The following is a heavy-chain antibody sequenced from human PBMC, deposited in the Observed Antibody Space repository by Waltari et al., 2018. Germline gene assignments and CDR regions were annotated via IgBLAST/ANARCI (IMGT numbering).Heavy chain of an antibody. V-gene: IGHV4-31*03. CDR2: IYHSGST. J-gene: IGHJ6*02. D-gene: IGHD3-22*01. CDR3: ARESDSSGYYYYYYGMDV. CDR1: GGSISSGGYY. Sequence: QVQLQESGPGLVKPSQTLSLTCTVSGGSISSGGYYWTWIRQHPGKGLEWIGYIYHSGSTYYNPSLKSRVTISVDRSKNQFSLKLSSVTAADTAVYYCARESDSSGYYYYYYGMDVWGQGTTVTVSS.